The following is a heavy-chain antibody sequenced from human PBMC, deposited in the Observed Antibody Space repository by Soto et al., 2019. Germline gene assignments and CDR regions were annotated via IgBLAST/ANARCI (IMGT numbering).Heavy chain of an antibody. CDR1: GFTFNSYS. J-gene: IGHJ4*02. CDR3: ARVGLAYSSGWYERDYFDY. V-gene: IGHV3-48*02. CDR2: ISTSSSNV. Sequence: PGGSLRLSCAASGFTFNSYSMNWVRQAPGKGLEWISYISTSSSNVKYADSVKGRFTISRDNAKNSLYLQMNSLRDEDTAVYYCARVGLAYSSGWYERDYFDYWGQGTLVTVSS. D-gene: IGHD6-19*01.